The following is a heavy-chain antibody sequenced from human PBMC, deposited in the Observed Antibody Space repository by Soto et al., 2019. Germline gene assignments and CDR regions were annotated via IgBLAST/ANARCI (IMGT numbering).Heavy chain of an antibody. CDR1: GYSFTSYW. V-gene: IGHV5-51*01. Sequence: GESLKISCKGSGYSFTSYWIGWVRQMPGKGLEWMGIIYPGDSDTRYSPSFQGQVTISADKSISTAYLQWSSLKASDTAMYYCARLSIVATRKSGAFDIWGQGTMVTVSS. CDR2: IYPGDSDT. D-gene: IGHD5-12*01. CDR3: ARLSIVATRKSGAFDI. J-gene: IGHJ3*02.